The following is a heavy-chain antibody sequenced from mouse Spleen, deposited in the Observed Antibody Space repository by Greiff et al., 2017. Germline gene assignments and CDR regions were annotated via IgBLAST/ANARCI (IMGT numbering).Heavy chain of an antibody. CDR1: GYTFTSYW. J-gene: IGHJ4*01. V-gene: IGHV1S132*01. D-gene: IGHD2-13*01. CDR3: ARYDFPFTMDY. Sequence: VQLVESGAELVKPGASVKLSCKTSGYTFTSYWIQWVKQRPGQGLGWIGEIFPGTGTTYYNEKFKGKATLTIDTSSSTAYMQLSSLTSEDSAVYFCARYDFPFTMDYWGQGTSVTVSS. CDR2: IFPGTGTT.